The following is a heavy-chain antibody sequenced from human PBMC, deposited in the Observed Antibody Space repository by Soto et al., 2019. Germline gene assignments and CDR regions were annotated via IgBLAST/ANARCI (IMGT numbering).Heavy chain of an antibody. Sequence: GGSLRLSCVASGFTFSSYGIHWVRQAPGKGLEWVAVISYDGSNEYYADSVKGRFTIPRDNSKNTLYLQMDSLRPEDTAVYHCAKEITVAGDFDYWGHGTLVTVSS. CDR1: GFTFSSYG. V-gene: IGHV3-30*18. CDR3: AKEITVAGDFDY. D-gene: IGHD6-19*01. J-gene: IGHJ4*01. CDR2: ISYDGSNE.